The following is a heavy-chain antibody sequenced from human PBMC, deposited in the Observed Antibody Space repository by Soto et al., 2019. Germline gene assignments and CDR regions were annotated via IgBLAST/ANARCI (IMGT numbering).Heavy chain of an antibody. J-gene: IGHJ6*02. CDR2: INHSGST. Sequence: SETLSLTCAVYGGCFSGYYWSWIRQPPGKGLEWIGEINHSGSTNYNPSLKSRVTISVDTSKNQFSLKLSSVTAADTAVYYCARGIGGSSRAHYYYGMDVWDQGTTVTVSS. V-gene: IGHV4-34*01. CDR1: GGCFSGYY. CDR3: ARGIGGSSRAHYYYGMDV. D-gene: IGHD2-2*01.